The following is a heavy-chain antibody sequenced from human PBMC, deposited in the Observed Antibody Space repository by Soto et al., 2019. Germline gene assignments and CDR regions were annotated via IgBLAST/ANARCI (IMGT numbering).Heavy chain of an antibody. J-gene: IGHJ3*01. V-gene: IGHV3-74*01. Sequence: WMHWVRQAPGKGLVWVSRVHSDGTTTTYADSVKGRFTISRDNARNTVSLQMSSLRAEDTAIYYCARGDRGGFDLWGHGTVVTVSS. CDR3: ARGDRGGFDL. CDR1: W. D-gene: IGHD3-10*01. CDR2: VHSDGTTT.